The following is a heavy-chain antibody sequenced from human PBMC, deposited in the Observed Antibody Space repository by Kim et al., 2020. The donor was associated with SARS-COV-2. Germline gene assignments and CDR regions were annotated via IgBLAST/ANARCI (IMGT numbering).Heavy chain of an antibody. Sequence: QKFQGRVTMTEDTSTDTAYMELSSLRSEDTAVYYCATGVPPGFYYYGMDVWGQGTTVTVSS. CDR3: ATGVPPGFYYYGMDV. D-gene: IGHD1-1*01. J-gene: IGHJ6*02. V-gene: IGHV1-24*01.